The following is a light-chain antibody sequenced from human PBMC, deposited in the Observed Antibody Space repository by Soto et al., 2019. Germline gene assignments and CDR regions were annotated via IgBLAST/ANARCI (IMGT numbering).Light chain of an antibody. CDR1: SSNIGAGYD. V-gene: IGLV1-40*01. Sequence: QSVLTQPPSVSGAPGQRVTISCTGSSSNIGAGYDVHWYQQLPGTAPKLLIYVNNNRPSGVPDRFSGSKSGTSASLAITGLQAEDEADYYCQSFDSSLSAVVFGGGTKRTFL. CDR3: QSFDSSLSAVV. CDR2: VNN. J-gene: IGLJ2*01.